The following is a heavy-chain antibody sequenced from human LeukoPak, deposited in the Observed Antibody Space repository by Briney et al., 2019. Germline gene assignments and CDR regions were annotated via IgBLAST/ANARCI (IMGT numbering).Heavy chain of an antibody. J-gene: IGHJ4*02. CDR3: AGPKSGSYTRGLDY. CDR2: TYHSGST. D-gene: IGHD1-26*01. CDR1: GYSISSGYY. Sequence: KPSETLSLTCTVSGYSISSGYYWGWIRQPPGKGLEWIGSTYHSGSTYYNPSLKSRVTISVDTSKNQFSLKLSSVTAADTAVYYCAGPKSGSYTRGLDYWGQGTLVTVSS. V-gene: IGHV4-38-2*02.